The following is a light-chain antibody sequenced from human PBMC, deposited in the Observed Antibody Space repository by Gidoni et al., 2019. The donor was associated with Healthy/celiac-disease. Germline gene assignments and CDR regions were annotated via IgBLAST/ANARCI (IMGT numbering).Light chain of an antibody. Sequence: EIVLTQSPATLSLSPGERATLSCSASQLVSSYLAWYQQKPGKAPRLLIYYASNRATGIPARFSGSGSGTDCTLTISSLDPEEFAVYYCQQRSNWPLTFGGXTKVEIK. J-gene: IGKJ4*01. CDR3: QQRSNWPLT. CDR1: QLVSSY. CDR2: YAS. V-gene: IGKV3-11*01.